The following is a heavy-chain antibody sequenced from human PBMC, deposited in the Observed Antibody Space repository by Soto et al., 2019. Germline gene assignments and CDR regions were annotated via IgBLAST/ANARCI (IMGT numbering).Heavy chain of an antibody. Sequence: QVQLVESGGGVVQPGRSLRLSCAGSGFTFNTYGMHWVRQAPGKGLEWVAVMSYDGRKEYYVDSVKGRFTISRENSKNTMYLKMNSRREEDTAVYYCVKDPTAGGTGTYYSSWGQGTLVTVSS. CDR3: VKDPTAGGTGTYYSS. CDR1: GFTFNTYG. V-gene: IGHV3-30*18. J-gene: IGHJ5*02. D-gene: IGHD3-10*01. CDR2: MSYDGRKE.